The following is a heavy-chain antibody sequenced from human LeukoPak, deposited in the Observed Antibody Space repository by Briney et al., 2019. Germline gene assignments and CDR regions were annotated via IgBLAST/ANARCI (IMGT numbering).Heavy chain of an antibody. J-gene: IGHJ4*02. V-gene: IGHV3-7*01. CDR1: GFTFDDYW. D-gene: IGHD2-2*01. CDR3: ARGGTSGYSSTRHFWGGNYYFDY. CDR2: INQDGSEK. Sequence: PGGLVRISCGASGFTFDDYWMCWVRQAPGQGLEWVANINQDGSEKYSLDSAKGRFTISRDNVRNSLYLQVNSLRAEDTAVYYCARGGTSGYSSTRHFWGGNYYFDYWGQESRVTGSS.